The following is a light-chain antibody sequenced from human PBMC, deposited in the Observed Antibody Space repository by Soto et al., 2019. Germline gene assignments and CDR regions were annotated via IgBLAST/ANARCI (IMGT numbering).Light chain of an antibody. V-gene: IGKV3-15*01. CDR2: GAS. CDR1: QSVYNN. Sequence: EIVMTQSPATLSVSPGERATLSCRASQSVYNNLAWYQQKPGQAPRLLIYGASTRATGIPARFSGSGSGAEFTLTISSLQSEDFAVYYCQQYRSWPRTFGQGTKVDIK. J-gene: IGKJ1*01. CDR3: QQYRSWPRT.